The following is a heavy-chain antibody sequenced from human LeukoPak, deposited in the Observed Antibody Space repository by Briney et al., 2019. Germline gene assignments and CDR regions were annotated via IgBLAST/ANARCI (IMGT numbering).Heavy chain of an antibody. D-gene: IGHD4-17*01. V-gene: IGHV3-30*18. Sequence: GRSLRLPCAASGFTFSSYGMHWVRQAPGKGLEWVAVISYDGSNKYYADSVKGRFTISRDNSKNTLYLQMNSLRAEDTAVYYCAKANDYGDYSWYFDYWGQGTLVTVSS. CDR1: GFTFSSYG. CDR3: AKANDYGDYSWYFDY. J-gene: IGHJ4*02. CDR2: ISYDGSNK.